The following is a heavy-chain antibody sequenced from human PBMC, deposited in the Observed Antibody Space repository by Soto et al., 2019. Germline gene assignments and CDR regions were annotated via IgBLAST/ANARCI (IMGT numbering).Heavy chain of an antibody. Sequence: PGGSLRLSCAASGFTFSSYAMSWVRQAPGKGLEWVSAISGSGGSTYYADSVKGRFTISRDNSKNTLYLQMNSLRAEDTAVYYCAKVGGGPSWVTMVRGETDYWGQGTLVTVSS. J-gene: IGHJ4*02. CDR1: GFTFSSYA. CDR2: ISGSGGST. V-gene: IGHV3-23*01. CDR3: AKVGGGPSWVTMVRGETDY. D-gene: IGHD3-10*01.